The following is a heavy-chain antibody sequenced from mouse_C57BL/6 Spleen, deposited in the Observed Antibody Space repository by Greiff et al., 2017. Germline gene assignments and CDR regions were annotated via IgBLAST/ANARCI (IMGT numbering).Heavy chain of an antibody. CDR3: ARGGGIYYDYDGDY. CDR2: INPNNGGT. D-gene: IGHD2-4*01. CDR1: GYTFTDYN. Sequence: EVQVVESGPELVKPGASVKMSCKASGYTFTDYNMHWVKQSHGKSLEWIGYINPNNGGTSYNQKVKGKATLTVNKSSSTAYMELRSLTSEDSAVYYCARGGGIYYDYDGDYWGQGTTLTVSS. J-gene: IGHJ2*01. V-gene: IGHV1-22*01.